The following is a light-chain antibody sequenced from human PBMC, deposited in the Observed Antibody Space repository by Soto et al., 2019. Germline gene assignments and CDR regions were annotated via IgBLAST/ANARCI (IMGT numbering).Light chain of an antibody. CDR3: NSYTTLSNRV. Sequence: QSVLTQPASVSGSPGQSITISCTGTSTDIGAYNYVSWYQQHPGKAPKLLIYEVTNRPSGASNRFSGSKSGNTASLTISGLRAEDEANYYCNSYTTLSNRVFGTGTKVTVL. V-gene: IGLV2-14*01. J-gene: IGLJ1*01. CDR2: EVT. CDR1: STDIGAYNY.